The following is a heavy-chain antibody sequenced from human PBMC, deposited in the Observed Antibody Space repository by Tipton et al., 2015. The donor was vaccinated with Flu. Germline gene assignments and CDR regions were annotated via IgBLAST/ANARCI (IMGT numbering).Heavy chain of an antibody. D-gene: IGHD3-22*01. CDR1: GYTFSSYG. Sequence: VQLVQSGAEVKKPGASVKVSCKASGYTFSSYGISWVRQAPGQGLEWMGWISVHNGNTKYVQKFQGRVTLTTDTSTSTAYMELRSLKSDDTAVYYCARDTYYYDTSGRTVDYWGQGTLVTVSS. V-gene: IGHV1-18*01. CDR3: ARDTYYYDTSGRTVDY. J-gene: IGHJ4*02. CDR2: ISVHNGNT.